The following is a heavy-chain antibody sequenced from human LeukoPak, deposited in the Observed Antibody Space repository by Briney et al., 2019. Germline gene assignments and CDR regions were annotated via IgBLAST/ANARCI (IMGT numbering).Heavy chain of an antibody. CDR1: KFTLSIYW. J-gene: IGHJ4*02. D-gene: IGHD2-15*01. Sequence: QPGGSRRLSCTASKFTLSIYWMSCVRQAPGKGLEWVANINQDGSEKHYVDSVKGRFTISRDNAKNSLYLQMNSLRPEDTAVYYCASQVCSGGSCYHPSVDYWGQGTLVTVSS. V-gene: IGHV3-7*01. CDR3: ASQVCSGGSCYHPSVDY. CDR2: INQDGSEK.